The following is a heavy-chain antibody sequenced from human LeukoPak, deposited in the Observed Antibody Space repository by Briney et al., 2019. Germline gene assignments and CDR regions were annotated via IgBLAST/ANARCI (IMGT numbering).Heavy chain of an antibody. V-gene: IGHV1-24*01. J-gene: IGHJ4*02. CDR3: ATFRLARWSFDY. CDR1: GYTLTELS. Sequence: ASVKVSCKVSGYTLTELSMHWVRQAPGTGLEWMGGFDPEDGETIYAQKFQGRVTMTEDTSTDTAYMELSSLRSEDTAVYYCATFRLARWSFDYWGQGTLVTVSS. CDR2: FDPEDGET. D-gene: IGHD1-1*01.